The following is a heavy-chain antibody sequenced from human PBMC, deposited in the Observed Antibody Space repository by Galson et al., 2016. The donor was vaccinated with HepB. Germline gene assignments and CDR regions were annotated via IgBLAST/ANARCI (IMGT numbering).Heavy chain of an antibody. CDR1: GYSFSSYG. CDR2: ISNYNGKT. J-gene: IGHJ4*02. V-gene: IGHV1-18*04. Sequence: SVKVSCKASGYSFSSYGITWVRQAPGQGLEWMGWISNYNGKTHYAQKLQGRVSLTTDTSTSTAHMELRSLTSDDTAVYYCARTTIFGVVSDFVYWGLGTLVTVSS. D-gene: IGHD3-3*01. CDR3: ARTTIFGVVSDFVY.